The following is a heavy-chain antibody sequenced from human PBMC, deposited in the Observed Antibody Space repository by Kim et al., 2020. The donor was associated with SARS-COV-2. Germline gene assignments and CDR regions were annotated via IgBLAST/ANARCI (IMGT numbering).Heavy chain of an antibody. CDR1: GFTFSSYA. CDR3: AKPFKYYDFWSGYSLGT. Sequence: GGSLRLSCAASGFTFSSYAMSWVRQAPGKGLEWVSVIYSGGSSTYYADSVKGRFTISRDNSKNTLYLQMNSLRAEDTAVYYCAKPFKYYDFWSGYSLGTWGQGTLVTVSS. CDR2: IYSGGSST. V-gene: IGHV3-23*03. D-gene: IGHD3-3*01. J-gene: IGHJ5*02.